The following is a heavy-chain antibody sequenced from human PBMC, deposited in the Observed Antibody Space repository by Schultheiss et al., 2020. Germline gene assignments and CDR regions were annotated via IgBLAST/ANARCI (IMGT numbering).Heavy chain of an antibody. J-gene: IGHJ4*02. CDR3: ARDASGGYGSPYDY. CDR2: ISAYNGNT. Sequence: ASVKVSCKASGYTFTGYYMHWVRQAPGQGLEWMGWISAYNGNTNYAQKLQGRVTMTTDTSTSTAYMELSRLRSDDTAVYYCARDASGGYGSPYDYWGQGTLVNVYS. CDR1: GYTFTGYY. D-gene: IGHD5-12*01. V-gene: IGHV1-18*04.